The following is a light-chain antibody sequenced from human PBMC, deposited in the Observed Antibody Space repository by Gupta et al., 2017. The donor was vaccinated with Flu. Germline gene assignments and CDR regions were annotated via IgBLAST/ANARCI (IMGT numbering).Light chain of an antibody. J-gene: IGLJ2*01. CDR3: FSTDSSGNHRV. CDR2: EDT. CDR1: AVANKY. Sequence: SYELTQPPPVSVSPGQPARITCSGDAVANKYTYWYPQKSGQAPFLVIYEDTKRPSGIPARFSGSSSGTMTSLTISEAQVEDEADYYCFSTDSSGNHRVFGGGTKLTV. V-gene: IGLV3-10*01.